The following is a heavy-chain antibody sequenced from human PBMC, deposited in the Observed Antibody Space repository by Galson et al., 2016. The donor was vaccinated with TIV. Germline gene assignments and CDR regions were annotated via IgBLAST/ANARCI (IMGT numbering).Heavy chain of an antibody. CDR2: ISSGRSSTI. Sequence: SLRLSCAASGFTFSGYSMDWVRQAPGKGLEWLSYISSGRSSTIHYADSVKGRFTISRDNARNSLHLQVTSLRAEDTAVYYCARDRSGYTYGYESEYFDLWGRGTLVVVSS. V-gene: IGHV3-48*01. J-gene: IGHJ2*01. CDR1: GFTFSGYS. CDR3: ARDRSGYTYGYESEYFDL. D-gene: IGHD5-18*01.